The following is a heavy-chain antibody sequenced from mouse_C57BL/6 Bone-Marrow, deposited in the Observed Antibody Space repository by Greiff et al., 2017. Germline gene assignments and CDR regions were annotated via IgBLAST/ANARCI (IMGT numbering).Heavy chain of an antibody. CDR2: ISNLAYSI. V-gene: IGHV5-15*01. Sequence: EVNLVESGGGLVQPGGSLKLSCAASGFTFSDYGMAWVRQAPRTGPEWVAFISNLAYSIYYADTVTGRFTITTANAKNTLYLEMLSLRSADTAMYSCARYDYDGDAMDYWGQGTSVTVSS. J-gene: IGHJ4*01. CDR1: GFTFSDYG. CDR3: ARYDYDGDAMDY. D-gene: IGHD2-4*01.